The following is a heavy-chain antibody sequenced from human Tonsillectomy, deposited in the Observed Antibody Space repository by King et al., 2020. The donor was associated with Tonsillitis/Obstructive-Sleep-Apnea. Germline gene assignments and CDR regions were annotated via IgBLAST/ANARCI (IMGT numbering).Heavy chain of an antibody. J-gene: IGHJ4*02. CDR2: IYPGDSDT. D-gene: IGHD3-22*01. V-gene: IGHV5-51*03. CDR1: GYSFTNYW. CDR3: ARDSMSHYYDSSDYYTFDY. Sequence: QLVQSGAEVKKPGESLKISCKGSGYSFTNYWIGWVRQMPGKGLEWMGIIYPGDSDTRYSPSFQGQVTISADKSINTAYLQWSSLKASDTAMYYCARDSMSHYYDSSDYYTFDYWGQGTLVTVSS.